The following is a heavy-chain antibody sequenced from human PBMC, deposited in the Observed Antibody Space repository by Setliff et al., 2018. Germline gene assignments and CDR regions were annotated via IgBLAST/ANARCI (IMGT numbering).Heavy chain of an antibody. D-gene: IGHD7-27*01. CDR2: VNPNSGNT. J-gene: IGHJ4*02. V-gene: IGHV1-8*02. Sequence: EASVKVSCKASGYTFTRHDINWMRQASGQGLEWMGWVNPNSGNTGSTQKFQGRVTMTRNTSTSTAYMELSRLTSEDTAVYFCARGWAALGIIGYWGQGTLVTVSS. CDR3: ARGWAALGIIGY. CDR1: GYTFTRHD.